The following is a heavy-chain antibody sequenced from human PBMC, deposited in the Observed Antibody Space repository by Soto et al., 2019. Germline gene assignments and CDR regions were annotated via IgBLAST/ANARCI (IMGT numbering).Heavy chain of an antibody. CDR2: IYHSGST. D-gene: IGHD6-19*01. CDR3: ARAGDSSGPVALGY. V-gene: IGHV4-30-2*01. CDR1: GGSISSGGYS. J-gene: IGHJ4*02. Sequence: PSETLSLTWTVAGGSISSGGYSWSWIRQPPGKGLEWIGYIYHSGSTYYNPSLKSRVTISVDRSKNQFSLKLSSVTAADTAVYYCARAGDSSGPVALGYWGQGTLVTVSS.